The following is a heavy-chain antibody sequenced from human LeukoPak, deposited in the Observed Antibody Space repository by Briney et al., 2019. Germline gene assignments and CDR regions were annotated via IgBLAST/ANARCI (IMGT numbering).Heavy chain of an antibody. CDR3: TRDQYHFDRDYFNYYMDV. V-gene: IGHV4-59*01. Sequence: SETLSLTCTVSGGSISSYYWSWIRQPPGKGLEWIGYIYYTGSTNYNPSLKSRVTISVDTSQNQFSLKMNSVTAADTAVYYCTRDQYHFDRDYFNYYMDVWGKGTTVTVSS. J-gene: IGHJ6*03. D-gene: IGHD3-22*01. CDR1: GGSISSYY. CDR2: IYYTGST.